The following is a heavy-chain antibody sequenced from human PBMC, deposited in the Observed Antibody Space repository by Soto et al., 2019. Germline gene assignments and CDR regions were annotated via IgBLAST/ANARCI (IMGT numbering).Heavy chain of an antibody. V-gene: IGHV4-39*07. J-gene: IGHJ4*02. Sequence: SETLSLTCIVSSGSMSSSLNHWGWIRQPPGKGLEWIGNIYYSGSTNYNPSLKSRVTISVDTSKNQFSLKLSSVTAADTAVYYCARGHYYDSSGYLLGYWGQGTLVTVSS. CDR2: IYYSGST. CDR1: SGSMSSSLNH. CDR3: ARGHYYDSSGYLLGY. D-gene: IGHD3-22*01.